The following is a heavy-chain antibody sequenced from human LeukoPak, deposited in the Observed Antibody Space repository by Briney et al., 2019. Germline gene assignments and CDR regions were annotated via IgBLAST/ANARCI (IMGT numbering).Heavy chain of an antibody. CDR1: GFTFSSYA. CDR2: ISGSGGST. V-gene: IGHV3-23*01. D-gene: IGHD2/OR15-2a*01. CDR3: AKEPVKILQESYYFDY. Sequence: GGSLRLACAASGFTFSSYAMRWVRQAPGKGLEWVSAISGSGGSTYYADSVKGRFTIARDNSKNTLYMQMNSLRAEDTAVYYCAKEPVKILQESYYFDYWGQGTLVTVSS. J-gene: IGHJ4*02.